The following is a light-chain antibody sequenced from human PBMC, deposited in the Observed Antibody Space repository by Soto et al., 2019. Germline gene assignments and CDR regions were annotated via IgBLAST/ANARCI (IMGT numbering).Light chain of an antibody. J-gene: IGKJ2*01. CDR2: VAS. V-gene: IGKV3-15*01. CDR3: QQYINWPRT. Sequence: EIVMTQSPATLSVSPGETATLSCSASQSVSSNLAWYQQKPGQAPRLLIYVASTRATGIPARFTGSGSGTEFTLTISSLQSEDFAVYYCQQYINWPRTFGQGTKLEIK. CDR1: QSVSSN.